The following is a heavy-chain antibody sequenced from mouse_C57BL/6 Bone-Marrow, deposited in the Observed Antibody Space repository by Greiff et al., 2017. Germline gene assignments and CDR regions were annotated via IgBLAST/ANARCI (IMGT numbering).Heavy chain of an antibody. J-gene: IGHJ3*01. CDR3: ARREGNYWFAY. V-gene: IGHV1-9*01. D-gene: IGHD2-1*01. CDR1: GYTFTGYW. Sequence: VQLQQSGAELMKPGASVKLSCKATGYTFTGYWIEWVKQRPGHGLEWIGEILPGRGSTNYNEKFKGKATFTADTSSNTAYMQLSSLTTEDSAIYYCARREGNYWFAYWGQGTLVTGSA. CDR2: ILPGRGST.